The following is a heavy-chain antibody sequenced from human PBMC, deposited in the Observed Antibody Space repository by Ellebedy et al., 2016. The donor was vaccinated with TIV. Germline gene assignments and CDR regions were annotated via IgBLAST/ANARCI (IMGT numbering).Heavy chain of an antibody. J-gene: IGHJ4*02. V-gene: IGHV3-53*01. CDR2: IYSGGST. CDR1: GFTVSSNY. D-gene: IGHD3-22*01. CDR3: ARDGYYDSSRSSV. Sequence: PGGSLRLSCAASGFTVSSNYMSWVRQAPGKGLEWVSVIYSGGSTYYADSVKGRFTISRDNSKNTLYLQMNSLRAEDTAVYYCARDGYYDSSRSSVWGQGTLVTVSS.